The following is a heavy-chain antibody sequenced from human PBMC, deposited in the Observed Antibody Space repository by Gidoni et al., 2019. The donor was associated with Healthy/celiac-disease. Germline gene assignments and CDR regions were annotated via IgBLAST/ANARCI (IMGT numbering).Heavy chain of an antibody. CDR1: GFTFSSYG. J-gene: IGHJ4*02. CDR3: AKDRGYSSSPDY. V-gene: IGHV3-30*02. D-gene: IGHD6-6*01. CDR2: IRYDGSNK. Sequence: QVQLVESGGGGVQPGGSLRLSCAASGFTFSSYGMHWVRQAPGKGLEGVAFIRYDGSNKYYADSVKGRFTISRDNSKNTLYLQMNSLRAEDTAVYYCAKDRGYSSSPDYWGQGTLVTVSS.